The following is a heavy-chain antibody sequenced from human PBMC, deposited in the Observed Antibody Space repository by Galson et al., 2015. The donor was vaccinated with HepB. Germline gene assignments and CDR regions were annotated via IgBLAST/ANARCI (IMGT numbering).Heavy chain of an antibody. Sequence: SLRLSCAASGFTFSSYSMNWVRQAPGKGLEWVSYISSSGSTIYYADSVKGRFTISRDNAKNSLYLQMNSLRDEDTAVYYCARGRANWGLDYWAREPWSPSPQ. CDR2: ISSSGSTI. CDR3: ARGRANWGLDY. CDR1: GFTFSSYS. V-gene: IGHV3-48*02. D-gene: IGHD7-27*01. J-gene: IGHJ4*02.